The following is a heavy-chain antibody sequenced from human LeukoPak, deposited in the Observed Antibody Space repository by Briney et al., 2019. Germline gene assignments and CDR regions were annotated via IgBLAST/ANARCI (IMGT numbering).Heavy chain of an antibody. CDR3: ARLPLYLLLWFGEGRGAFDI. D-gene: IGHD3-10*01. V-gene: IGHV4-34*01. CDR2: INHSGST. CDR1: GGSFSVYY. Sequence: SKTLSLTCAVYGGSFSVYYWSWLRQPPGKGLEWIGEINHSGSTNYNPSLKSRVTISVDTSKNQFSLKLSSVTAADTAVYYYARLPLYLLLWFGEGRGAFDIWGQGTMVTVSS. J-gene: IGHJ3*02.